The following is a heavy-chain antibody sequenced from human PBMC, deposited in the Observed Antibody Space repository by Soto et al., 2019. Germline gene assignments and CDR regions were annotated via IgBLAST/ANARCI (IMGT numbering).Heavy chain of an antibody. CDR3: ARISWGGYYDVWSGLYSCAY. V-gene: IGHV4-59*01. CDR1: GVPIDQYY. D-gene: IGHD3-3*01. Sequence: SDTLSLTGHVSGVPIDQYYWSWIRQPPGKGLEWIGYIYYSGSTNYNPSLKSRVTISVDTSKNQFSLKLSSVTAADTAVYDCARISWGGYYDVWSGLYSCAYWRQGALV. CDR2: IYYSGST. J-gene: IGHJ4*02.